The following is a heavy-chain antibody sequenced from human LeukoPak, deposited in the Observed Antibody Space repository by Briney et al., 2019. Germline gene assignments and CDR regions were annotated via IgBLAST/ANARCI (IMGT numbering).Heavy chain of an antibody. D-gene: IGHD3-22*01. V-gene: IGHV5-51*01. CDR1: GYSFTSYW. CDR3: ARPPTGGSSGYYLGFDY. CDR2: IYPGDSDT. J-gene: IGHJ4*02. Sequence: GESLKISCKGSGYSFTSYWIGWVRQMPGKGLEWMGIIYPGDSDTRYSPSFQGQVTISADKSISTAYLQWSSLKASDTAMYYCARPPTGGSSGYYLGFDYWGQGTLVTVSS.